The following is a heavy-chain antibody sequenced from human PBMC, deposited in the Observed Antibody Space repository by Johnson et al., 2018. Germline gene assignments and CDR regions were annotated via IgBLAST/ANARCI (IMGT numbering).Heavy chain of an antibody. CDR3: AKGLFRTDRAVAVAGERVDWFDP. V-gene: IGHV3-23*04. CDR2: ISGSGGST. Sequence: VQLVQSGGGVVQPGRSLRLSCAASGFTFSSYAMSWVRQAPGKGLEWVSAISGSGGSTYYADSVKGRFTISRDNSKNTLYLQMNSLRAEDTAVYYCAKGLFRTDRAVAVAGERVDWFDPWGQGTLVTVSS. J-gene: IGHJ5*02. CDR1: GFTFSSYA. D-gene: IGHD6-19*01.